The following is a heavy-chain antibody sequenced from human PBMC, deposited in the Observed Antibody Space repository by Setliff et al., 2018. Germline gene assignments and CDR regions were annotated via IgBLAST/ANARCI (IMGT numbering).Heavy chain of an antibody. D-gene: IGHD3-16*01. CDR2: IYYGGSA. CDR1: GGSISSSNYY. Sequence: PSETLSLTCTVSGGSISSSNYYWGWIRQPSGKGLEWIGNIYYGGSAYYNPSLKSRVTISVDTSKNQFSLKLSSVTAADTAVYYCARGKVLYDYVWGMSSSWFQGYFDYWGQGTLVTVSS. V-gene: IGHV4-39*07. J-gene: IGHJ4*02. CDR3: ARGKVLYDYVWGMSSSWFQGYFDY.